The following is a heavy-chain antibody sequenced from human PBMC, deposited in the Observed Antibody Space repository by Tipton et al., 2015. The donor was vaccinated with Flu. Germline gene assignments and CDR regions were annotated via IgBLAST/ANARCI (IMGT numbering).Heavy chain of an antibody. CDR1: GFTFSSYT. CDR2: ITYDGSDD. CDR3: ARIYLDYFYGMDV. D-gene: IGHD5-12*01. V-gene: IGHV3-30*04. J-gene: IGHJ6*02. Sequence: SLRLSCTVSGFTFSSYTMNWVRQAPGKGLEWVALITYDGSDDYYADSVKGRFTISRDKSKSTVFLQMNTLRPEDTAVYFCARIYLDYFYGMDVWGQGTTVTVSS.